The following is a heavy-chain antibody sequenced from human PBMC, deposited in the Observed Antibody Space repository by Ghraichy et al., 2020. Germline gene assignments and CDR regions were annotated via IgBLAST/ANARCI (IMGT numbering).Heavy chain of an antibody. CDR2: IFSNDEK. CDR1: GFSLSNARMG. Sequence: SGPTLVKPTETLTLTCTVSGFSLSNARMGVSWIRQPPGKALEWLAHIFSNDEKSYSTSLKSRLTISKDTSKSQVVLTMTNMDPVDTATYYCARMRDSSGYYYMDWFDPWGQGTLVTVSS. D-gene: IGHD3-22*01. CDR3: ARMRDSSGYYYMDWFDP. J-gene: IGHJ5*02. V-gene: IGHV2-26*01.